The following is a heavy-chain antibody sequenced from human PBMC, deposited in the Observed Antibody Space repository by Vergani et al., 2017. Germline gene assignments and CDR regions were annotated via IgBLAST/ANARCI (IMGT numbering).Heavy chain of an antibody. CDR2: IYYSGST. CDR1: GGSISSGGYY. CDR3: ARVGDFRAFGAFDI. D-gene: IGHD3-10*01. J-gene: IGHJ3*02. V-gene: IGHV4-31*03. Sequence: QVQLQESGPGLVKPSQTLSLTCTVSGGSISSGGYYWSWIRQHPGKGLEWIGYIYYSGSTNYNPSLKSRVTISVDTSKNQFSLKLSSVTAADTAVYYCARVGDFRAFGAFDIWGQGTMVTVSS.